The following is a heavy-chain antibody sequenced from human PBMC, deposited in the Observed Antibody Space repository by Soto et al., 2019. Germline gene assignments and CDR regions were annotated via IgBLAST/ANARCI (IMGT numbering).Heavy chain of an antibody. CDR2: ISDDGSNK. CDR1: GFTFSNYG. V-gene: IGHV3-30*18. CDR3: TKWRNVLRFLEWSSGMEV. D-gene: IGHD3-3*01. J-gene: IGHJ6*02. Sequence: GGSLRLSCAASGFTFSNYGMHWVRQAPGKGLEWVAFISDDGSNKYYADSMKGRFTMSRDNSKSTLYLQMNSLRVEDTAVYYCTKWRNVLRFLEWSSGMEVWGQGTTVTVSS.